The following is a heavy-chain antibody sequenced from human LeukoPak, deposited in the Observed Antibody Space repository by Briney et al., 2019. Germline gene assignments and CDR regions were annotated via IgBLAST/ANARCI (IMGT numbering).Heavy chain of an antibody. J-gene: IGHJ6*03. Sequence: SETLSLTCTVSGGSISSYYWSWIRQPPGKGLEWIGYIHYSGSTNYNPSLKSRVTISVDTSKNQFSLKLSSVTAADTAVYYCARGAGYYYYYMDVWGKGTTVTISS. CDR2: IHYSGST. D-gene: IGHD6-25*01. CDR3: ARGAGYYYYYMDV. V-gene: IGHV4-59*01. CDR1: GGSISSYY.